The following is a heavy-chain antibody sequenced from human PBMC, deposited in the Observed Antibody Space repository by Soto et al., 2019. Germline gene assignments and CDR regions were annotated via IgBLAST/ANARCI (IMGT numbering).Heavy chain of an antibody. Sequence: SETLSLTCTVSGGSIGSSSYYWGWIRQPPGKGLEWIGSIYYSGSTYYNPSLKSRVTISVDTSKNQFSLKLSSVTAADTAVYYCARLKGGSYPNPFDYWGQGTLVTVSS. D-gene: IGHD1-26*01. CDR1: GGSIGSSSYY. CDR3: ARLKGGSYPNPFDY. J-gene: IGHJ4*02. CDR2: IYYSGST. V-gene: IGHV4-39*01.